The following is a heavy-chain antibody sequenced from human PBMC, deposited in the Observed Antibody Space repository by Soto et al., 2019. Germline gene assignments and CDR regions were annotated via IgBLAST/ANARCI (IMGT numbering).Heavy chain of an antibody. CDR1: GGSISSGDYY. CDR2: IYYSGST. CDR3: ARSPNSYGMDV. J-gene: IGHJ6*02. Sequence: SETLSLTCTVSGGSISSGDYYWSWIRQPPGKGLEWIGYIYYSGSTYYNPSLKSRVTISVDTSKNQFSLKLSSVTAADTAVYYCARSPNSYGMDVWGQGTTVTVSS. V-gene: IGHV4-30-4*01.